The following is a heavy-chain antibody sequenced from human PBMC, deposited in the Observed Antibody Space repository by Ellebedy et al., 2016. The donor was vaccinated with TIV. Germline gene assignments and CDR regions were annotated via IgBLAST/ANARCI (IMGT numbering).Heavy chain of an antibody. D-gene: IGHD5-18*01. V-gene: IGHV3-30*18. J-gene: IGHJ6*02. Sequence: GESLKISCAASCFTFSSYGMHWVRQAPGKGLGWVAVISYDGSNKYYADSVKGRFTISRDNSKNTLYLQMNSLRAEDTAGYYCAKDPRSHADTWTQYGMDVWGQGTTVTVSS. CDR2: ISYDGSNK. CDR3: AKDPRSHADTWTQYGMDV. CDR1: CFTFSSYG.